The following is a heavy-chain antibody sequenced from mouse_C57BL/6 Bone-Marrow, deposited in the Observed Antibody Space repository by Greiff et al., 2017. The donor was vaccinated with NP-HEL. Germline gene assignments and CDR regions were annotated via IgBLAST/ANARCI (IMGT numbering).Heavy chain of an antibody. Sequence: DVMLVESGGGLVKPGGSLKLSCAASGFTFSDYGMHWVRQAPEKGLEWVAYISSGSSTIYYADTVKGRFTISRDNAKNTLFLQMTSLRSEDTAMYYCARRISNYVGYFDYWGQGTTLTVSS. CDR3: ARRISNYVGYFDY. CDR1: GFTFSDYG. V-gene: IGHV5-17*01. J-gene: IGHJ2*01. D-gene: IGHD2-5*01. CDR2: ISSGSSTI.